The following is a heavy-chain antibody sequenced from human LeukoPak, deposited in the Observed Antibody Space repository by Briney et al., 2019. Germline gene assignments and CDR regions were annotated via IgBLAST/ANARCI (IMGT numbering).Heavy chain of an antibody. D-gene: IGHD7-27*01. Sequence: SVTVSCKASGGTFSSYAISWVRQAPGQGLEWMGRIIPILGIANYAQKFQGRVTITADESTSTAYMELSSLRSEDTAVYYCARVRPDWGFDYWGQGTLVTVSS. CDR2: IIPILGIA. V-gene: IGHV1-69*04. CDR3: ARVRPDWGFDY. J-gene: IGHJ4*02. CDR1: GGTFSSYA.